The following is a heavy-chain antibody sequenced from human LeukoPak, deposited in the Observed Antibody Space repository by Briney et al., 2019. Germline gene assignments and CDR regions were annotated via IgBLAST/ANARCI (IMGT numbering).Heavy chain of an antibody. D-gene: IGHD2-8*01. CDR1: GFTFSSYA. CDR3: AKYLRYLDY. CDR2: ITGSGGST. J-gene: IGHJ4*02. Sequence: PGESLRVSCAASGFTFSSYAISWVRQTPGKGLEWVSTITGSGGSTYYADFVKGRFTISRDNSKNTLDLQMNSLRAEDTAVYYCAKYLRYLDYWGQGTLVTVSS. V-gene: IGHV3-23*01.